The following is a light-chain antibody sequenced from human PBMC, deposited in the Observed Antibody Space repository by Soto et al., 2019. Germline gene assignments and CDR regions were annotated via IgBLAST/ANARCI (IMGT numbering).Light chain of an antibody. J-gene: IGKJ4*01. Sequence: DIQMTQSPSSLSASVGDGVTITCRASQGISNYLAWYQQKPGKVPKLLIYAASTLQSGVPSRFSGSGSGTDFTLTISSLQPEDVATYYCQKYNSAPPDTFGGGTKVEIK. CDR1: QGISNY. CDR2: AAS. CDR3: QKYNSAPPDT. V-gene: IGKV1-27*01.